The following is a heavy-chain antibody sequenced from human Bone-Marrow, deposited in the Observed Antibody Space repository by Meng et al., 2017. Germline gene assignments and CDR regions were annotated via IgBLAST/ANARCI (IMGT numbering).Heavy chain of an antibody. J-gene: IGHJ4*02. CDR3: AREGDCSSTSCYVAPPSHYFDY. Sequence: GESLKISCTASAFTFNRCKLHWVRQAPGKGLEWVSGINWNGGSTGYADSVKGRFTISRDNAKNSLYLQMNSLRAEDTALYYCAREGDCSSTSCYVAPPSHYFDYWGQGTLVTVSS. V-gene: IGHV3-20*04. CDR2: INWNGGST. CDR1: AFTFNRCK. D-gene: IGHD2-2*01.